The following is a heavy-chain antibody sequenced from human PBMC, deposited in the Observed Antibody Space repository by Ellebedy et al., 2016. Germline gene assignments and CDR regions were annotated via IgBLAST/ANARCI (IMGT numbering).Heavy chain of an antibody. J-gene: IGHJ4*02. D-gene: IGHD4-17*01. CDR3: ARMVRGDYLEYYFDY. CDR2: ITPIFGTA. CDR1: GGTFSSYA. V-gene: IGHV1-69*13. Sequence: ASVKVSCKASGGTFSSYAISWVRQAPGQGLEWMGGITPIFGTANYAQKFQGRVTITADESTSTAYMELSSLRSEDTAVYYCARMVRGDYLEYYFDYWGQGTLVTVSS.